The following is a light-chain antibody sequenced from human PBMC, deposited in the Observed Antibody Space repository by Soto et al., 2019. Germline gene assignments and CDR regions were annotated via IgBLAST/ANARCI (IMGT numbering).Light chain of an antibody. V-gene: IGLV1-51*01. Sequence: QCVLTQPPSVSAAPGQKVTISCSGSSSNIGNNYVSWYQQLPGTAPKLLIYDNNKRPSGIPDRFSGSKSGTSATLGITGLQTGDEADYYCGTWDSSLSAFVFGTGTKVTGL. CDR3: GTWDSSLSAFV. CDR2: DNN. CDR1: SSNIGNNY. J-gene: IGLJ1*01.